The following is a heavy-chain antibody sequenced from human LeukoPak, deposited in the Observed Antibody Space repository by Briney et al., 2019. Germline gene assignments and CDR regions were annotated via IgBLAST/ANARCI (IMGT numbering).Heavy chain of an antibody. V-gene: IGHV3-23*01. CDR3: AKGGFAWNGYPYYFDY. J-gene: IGHJ4*02. CDR2: LSGSGGST. CDR1: GFTFSSYA. D-gene: IGHD3-3*01. Sequence: PGGSLRLSCAASGFTFSSYAMSWVRQAPGKGLEWVSALSGSGGSTYYADSVKGRFALSRDNSKSTLDLQMNSLRAEDTAVYYCAKGGFAWNGYPYYFDYWGQGTLVTVSS.